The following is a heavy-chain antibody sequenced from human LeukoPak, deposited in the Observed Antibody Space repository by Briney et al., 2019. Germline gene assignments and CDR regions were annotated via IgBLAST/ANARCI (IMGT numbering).Heavy chain of an antibody. CDR2: IKQDGSEK. CDR3: AREGAYYYDSSGYYPDAFDI. D-gene: IGHD3-22*01. CDR1: GFTFSSYW. Sequence: PGGSLRLSCAASGFTFSSYWMSWVRQAPGKGLEWVANIKQDGSEKYYVDSVKGRFTISRDNAKNSLYLQMNSLRAEDTAVYYCAREGAYYYDSSGYYPDAFDIWGQGTMVTVSS. J-gene: IGHJ3*02. V-gene: IGHV3-7*01.